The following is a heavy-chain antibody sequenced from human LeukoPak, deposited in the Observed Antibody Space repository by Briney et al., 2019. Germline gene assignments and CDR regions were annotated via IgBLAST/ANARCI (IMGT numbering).Heavy chain of an antibody. J-gene: IGHJ6*03. V-gene: IGHV3-21*01. CDR1: GFTFSSYS. Sequence: GGSLRLSCAASGFTFSSYSMNWVRQAPGKGLEWVSSISSSSSYIYYADSVKGRFTISRDNAKNSLYLQMNSLRAEDTAVYYCARDLSYGDYGDYYYMDVWAKGPRSPSP. CDR3: ARDLSYGDYGDYYYMDV. CDR2: ISSSSSYI. D-gene: IGHD4-17*01.